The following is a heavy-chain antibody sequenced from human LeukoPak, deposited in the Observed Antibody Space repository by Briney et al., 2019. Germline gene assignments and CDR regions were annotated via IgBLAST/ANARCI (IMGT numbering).Heavy chain of an antibody. CDR2: ISGDGGAT. V-gene: IGHV3-64*01. CDR1: GFIFSNYA. Sequence: GGSLRLSCAASGFIFSNYAMSWGRPGPGKGLESISAISGDGGATYYANSVKGRFTISRDNSENMLYLQMGRLTTDDTAVYYCAREGTPGTLDYWGQGTLVTVSS. CDR3: AREGTPGTLDY. J-gene: IGHJ4*02. D-gene: IGHD6-13*01.